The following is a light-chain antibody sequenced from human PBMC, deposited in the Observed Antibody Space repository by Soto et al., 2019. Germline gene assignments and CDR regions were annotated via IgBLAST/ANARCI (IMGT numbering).Light chain of an antibody. CDR2: AAS. CDR3: QQSYTLSPLT. CDR1: ESISSH. Sequence: DIQMTQSPSSLSASVGDRVTITCRASESISSHLNWYQHKPGKAPKVLISAASNLQSGVPSRFSGSGSGTVFTLTISSLQPEDFATYFCQQSYTLSPLTFGGGTKVEIK. V-gene: IGKV1-39*01. J-gene: IGKJ4*01.